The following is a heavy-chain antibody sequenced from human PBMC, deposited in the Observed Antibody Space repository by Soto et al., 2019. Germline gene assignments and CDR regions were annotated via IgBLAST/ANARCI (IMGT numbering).Heavy chain of an antibody. CDR3: ARGSTSCNRASCHPSWFDP. Sequence: EVQLVESGGGLVNPGGSLRLSCAASQFTFSSYLMHWVRQAPGEGLEWVASISAKSTYRYYADSVRGRFTISRDNDKNSVFLQMDSLRAEDAAVYYCARGSTSCNRASCHPSWFDPWGQGTLVTVSS. V-gene: IGHV3-21*06. CDR1: QFTFSSYL. D-gene: IGHD2-2*01. J-gene: IGHJ5*02. CDR2: ISAKSTYR.